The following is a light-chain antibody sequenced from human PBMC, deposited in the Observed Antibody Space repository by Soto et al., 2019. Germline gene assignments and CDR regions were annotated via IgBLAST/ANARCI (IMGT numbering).Light chain of an antibody. CDR2: EVS. CDR1: SSDVGGYNY. J-gene: IGLJ1*01. V-gene: IGLV2-8*01. CDR3: SSYAVTNIFV. Sequence: QSALTQPPSASGSPGQSVTISCTGTSSDVGGYNYVSWYQQHPGKAPKVIIYEVSKRPSGVPDRFSGSKSGSTASLTVSALQDDDEADYYCSSYAVTNIFVFGTGTKVTVL.